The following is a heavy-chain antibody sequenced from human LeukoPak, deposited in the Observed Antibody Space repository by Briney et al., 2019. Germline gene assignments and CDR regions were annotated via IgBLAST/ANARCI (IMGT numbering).Heavy chain of an antibody. CDR1: GFTFSSYA. Sequence: GGSLRLSCAASGFTFSSYAMSWVRQAPGKGLEWVSAISGSGGSTYYADSVKGRFTISRDNSKNTLYLQMNSLRAEDTAVYYCARDPARMVYAIVDYFDYWGQGTLATVSS. CDR3: ARDPARMVYAIVDYFDY. D-gene: IGHD2-8*01. CDR2: ISGSGGST. J-gene: IGHJ4*02. V-gene: IGHV3-23*01.